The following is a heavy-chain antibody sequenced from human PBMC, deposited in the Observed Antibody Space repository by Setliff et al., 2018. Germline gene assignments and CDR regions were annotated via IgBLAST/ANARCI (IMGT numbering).Heavy chain of an antibody. V-gene: IGHV4-4*07. CDR3: ARDMGQPYYFES. Sequence: SETLSLTCTVSGASINNHFWSWIRQPPGKGLEWIGRMFVSKTTDYNPSLRSRVTMSMDTPNNEFYLNLSSVTAADTAVYYCARDMGQPYYFESWGLGTLVTVSS. D-gene: IGHD1-1*01. CDR1: GASINNHF. J-gene: IGHJ4*02. CDR2: MFVSKTT.